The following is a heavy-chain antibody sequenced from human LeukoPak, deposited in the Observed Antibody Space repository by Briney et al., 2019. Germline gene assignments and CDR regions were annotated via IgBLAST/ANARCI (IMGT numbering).Heavy chain of an antibody. J-gene: IGHJ4*02. CDR2: ISRSSNYI. V-gene: IGHV3-21*01. CDR1: GFAFSNFN. CDR3: ARVVSQIWFGELY. Sequence: GGSLRLSCAASGFAFSNFNMNWVRQAPGKGLEWVSSISRSSNYIYYADSVKGRFTISRDNAKNSLYLQMNSLRAEDTAVYYCARVVSQIWFGELYWGQGTLVTVSS. D-gene: IGHD3-10*01.